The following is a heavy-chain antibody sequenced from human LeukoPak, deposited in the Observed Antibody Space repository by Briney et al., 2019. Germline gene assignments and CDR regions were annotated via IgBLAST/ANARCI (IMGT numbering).Heavy chain of an antibody. CDR3: ARDWASPGPTTI. D-gene: IGHD1-26*01. J-gene: IGHJ4*02. CDR1: GFTFSTNS. CDR2: ITSSGSVI. Sequence: GGSLRLSCAASGFTFSTNSMSWVRQAPGKGLEWVSYITSSGSVIHYSDSVRGRFTISRDNAKSSLYLQMNSLRADDTAIYYCARDWASPGPTTIWGQGTLVTVSS. V-gene: IGHV3-48*01.